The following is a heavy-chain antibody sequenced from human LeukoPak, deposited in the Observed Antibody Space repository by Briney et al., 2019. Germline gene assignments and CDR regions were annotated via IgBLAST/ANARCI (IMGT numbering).Heavy chain of an antibody. Sequence: GGSLRLSCAASGFTFSDYYMSWIRQAPGKGLERVSYISSSSSYTNYADSVKGRFTISRDNAKNSLYLQMNSLRAEDTAMYYCASPAAGTNSDYWGQGTLVPVSS. CDR2: ISSSSSYT. V-gene: IGHV3-11*03. J-gene: IGHJ4*02. CDR3: ASPAAGTNSDY. D-gene: IGHD6-13*01. CDR1: GFTFSDYY.